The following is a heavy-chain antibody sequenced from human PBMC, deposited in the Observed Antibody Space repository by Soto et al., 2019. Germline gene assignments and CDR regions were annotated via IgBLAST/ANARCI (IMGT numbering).Heavy chain of an antibody. D-gene: IGHD6-13*01. V-gene: IGHV3-15*01. J-gene: IGHJ4*02. Sequence: GGSLRLSCAASGFTFSNAWMSWVRQAPGKGLEWVGRIKSKTDGGTTDYAAPVKGRFTISRDDSKNTLYLQVNSLKTEDTAVYYCTTDRIAAAEYYFDYWGQGTLVTVSS. CDR2: IKSKTDGGTT. CDR1: GFTFSNAW. CDR3: TTDRIAAAEYYFDY.